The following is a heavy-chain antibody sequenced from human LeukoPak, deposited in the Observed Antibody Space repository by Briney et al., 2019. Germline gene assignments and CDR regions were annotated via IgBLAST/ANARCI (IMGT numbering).Heavy chain of an antibody. V-gene: IGHV3-23*01. CDR1: GFTFSDYA. Sequence: GGSLLLSCAASGFTFSDYAMNWVRQAPGKGLEWVSTISGSGGSTYYAGSVKGRFTVSRDNSKNTLYLQMISLRAEDTAVYYCAKLHNLNSDYWGQGALVTVSS. D-gene: IGHD1-14*01. CDR2: ISGSGGST. CDR3: AKLHNLNSDY. J-gene: IGHJ4*02.